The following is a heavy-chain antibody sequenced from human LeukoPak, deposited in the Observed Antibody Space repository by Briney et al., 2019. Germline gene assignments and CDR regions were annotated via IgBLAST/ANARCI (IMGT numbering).Heavy chain of an antibody. D-gene: IGHD6-13*01. CDR1: GGSISSYY. CDR2: IYTSGST. Sequence: KASETLSLTCTVSGGSISSYYWSWIRQPPGKGLEWIGYIYTSGSTNYNPSLKSRVTMSVDTSKNQFSLKLSSVTAADTAVYYCARDTFPAGSQYFDYWGQGTLVTVPS. V-gene: IGHV4-4*08. CDR3: ARDTFPAGSQYFDY. J-gene: IGHJ4*02.